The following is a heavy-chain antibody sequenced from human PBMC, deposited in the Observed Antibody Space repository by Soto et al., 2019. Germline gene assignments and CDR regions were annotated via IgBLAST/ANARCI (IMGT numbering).Heavy chain of an antibody. CDR3: AKDDADYCSSTSCFYYYYGMDV. CDR1: GFTFSSYA. Sequence: GGSLRLSCAASGFTFSSYAMSWVRQAPGKGLEWVSAISGSGGSTYYADSVKGLFTISRDNSKNTLYLQMNSLRAEDTAVYYCAKDDADYCSSTSCFYYYYGMDVWGQGTTVTVSS. CDR2: ISGSGGST. D-gene: IGHD2-2*01. V-gene: IGHV3-23*01. J-gene: IGHJ6*02.